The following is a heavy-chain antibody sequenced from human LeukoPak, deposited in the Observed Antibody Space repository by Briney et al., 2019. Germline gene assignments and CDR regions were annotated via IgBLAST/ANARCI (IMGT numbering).Heavy chain of an antibody. D-gene: IGHD3-10*01. CDR1: GGSFSSYY. CDR2: IYYSGTT. J-gene: IGHJ5*02. Sequence: SSETLSLTCTVSGGSFSSYYWSWIRQPPGKGLEWIGYIYYSGTTKYNPSLKSRVTISVDTSKNQFSLKLSSVTAADTAVYYRARHQGGSSWGFDPWGQGILVTVSS. CDR3: ARHQGGSSWGFDP. V-gene: IGHV4-59*08.